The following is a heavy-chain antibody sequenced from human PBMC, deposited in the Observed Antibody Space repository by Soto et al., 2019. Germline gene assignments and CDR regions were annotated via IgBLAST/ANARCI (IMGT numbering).Heavy chain of an antibody. V-gene: IGHV4-4*07. Sequence: SETLSPTCTVSGGSFNGYYWSWIRQPAGKGLESIGRMYTSGSTNYNPSLKSRVTMSIDTSENQFSLKLTSVTAADTAVYYCARGTLMDYYDSSGYYFDYWGQGTPVTVSS. CDR3: ARGTLMDYYDSSGYYFDY. D-gene: IGHD3-22*01. CDR1: GGSFNGYY. CDR2: MYTSGST. J-gene: IGHJ4*02.